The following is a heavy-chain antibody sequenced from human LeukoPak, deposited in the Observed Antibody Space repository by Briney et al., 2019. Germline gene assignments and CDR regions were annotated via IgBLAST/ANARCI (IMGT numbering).Heavy chain of an antibody. Sequence: GASVKVSCKASGYTFTSYGISWVRQAPGQGLEWMGWINPNSGGTNYAQKFQGRVTMTRDTSISTAYMELSRLRSDDTAVYYCAREGSGWSYFDYWGQGTLVTVSS. D-gene: IGHD6-19*01. CDR1: GYTFTSYG. V-gene: IGHV1-2*02. J-gene: IGHJ4*02. CDR3: AREGSGWSYFDY. CDR2: INPNSGGT.